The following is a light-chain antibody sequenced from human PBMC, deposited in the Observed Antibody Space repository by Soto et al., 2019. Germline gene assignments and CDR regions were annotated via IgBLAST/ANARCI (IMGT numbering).Light chain of an antibody. Sequence: MTQSPATLSASVGDRVTITCRASQSISSYLNWYQQKPGKAPKLLIYAASSLQSGVPSRFSGSGSGTDFTLTISSLQPEDFATYYCQQYNSYPITFGQGNDWRL. V-gene: IGKV1-39*01. J-gene: IGKJ5*01. CDR3: QQYNSYPIT. CDR2: AAS. CDR1: QSISSY.